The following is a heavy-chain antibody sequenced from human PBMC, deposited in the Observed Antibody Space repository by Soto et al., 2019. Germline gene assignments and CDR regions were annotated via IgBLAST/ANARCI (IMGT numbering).Heavy chain of an antibody. CDR1: GGSISSYY. CDR3: AGGYSSVAFDV. J-gene: IGHJ3*01. Sequence: PSETLSLTCTVSGGSISSYYWSWIRQPPDKGLERIGYFYYGGSTNYNPSLKSRVTISIDTSKNQFSLKVFSVNAADTAVYYGAGGYSSVAFDVWGQGTMVTVS. D-gene: IGHD6-19*01. CDR2: FYYGGST. V-gene: IGHV4-59*01.